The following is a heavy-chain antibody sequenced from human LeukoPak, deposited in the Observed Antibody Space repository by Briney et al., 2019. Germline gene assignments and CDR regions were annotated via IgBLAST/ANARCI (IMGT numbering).Heavy chain of an antibody. CDR3: ARAWYYYDSSGYYQFDY. CDR1: GGSFSGYY. J-gene: IGHJ4*02. Sequence: PSETLSLTCAVYGGSFSGYYWIWIPQPPGKGLEWIGEINHSGSTNYNPSLKSRVTISVDTSKNQFSLKLSSVTAADTAVYYCARAWYYYDSSGYYQFDYWGKGNVVSVSS. V-gene: IGHV4-34*01. D-gene: IGHD3-22*01. CDR2: INHSGST.